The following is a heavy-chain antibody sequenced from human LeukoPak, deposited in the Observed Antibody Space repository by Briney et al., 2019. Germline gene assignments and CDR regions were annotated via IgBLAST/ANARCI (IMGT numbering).Heavy chain of an antibody. CDR3: VSRVFINF. CDR2: IGSDGSGT. J-gene: IGHJ4*01. Sequence: SGGSLRLSCSASGFPFSTLGMHWVRQAPGKGLGHVSTIGSDGSGTNYADSVKDRFIISRDNSKNAVYLQMSSLRPEDTAVYYCVSRVFINFWGQGTLVTVSS. V-gene: IGHV3-64D*06. CDR1: GFPFSTLG. D-gene: IGHD6-13*01.